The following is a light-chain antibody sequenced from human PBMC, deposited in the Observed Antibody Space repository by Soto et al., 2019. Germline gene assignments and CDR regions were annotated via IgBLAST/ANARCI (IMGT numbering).Light chain of an antibody. Sequence: QSALTQPASGSGSPGQSITLSCTGTSSVVGSYNHVSWYQEHPGKAPKLMIYEGTKRPSGISSRFSGSQSGNTASLTISGLQADYEADYYCCSYATGSTCGVLFGGGTKLTVL. CDR1: SSVVGSYNH. CDR3: CSYATGSTCGVL. CDR2: EGT. J-gene: IGLJ3*02. V-gene: IGLV2-23*01.